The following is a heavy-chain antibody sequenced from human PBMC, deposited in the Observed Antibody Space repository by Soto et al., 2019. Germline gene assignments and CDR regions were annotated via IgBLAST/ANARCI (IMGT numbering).Heavy chain of an antibody. D-gene: IGHD6-19*01. CDR1: GGSISSSSYY. Sequence: PSETLSLTCTVSGGSISSSSYYWGWIRQPPGKGLEWIGSIYYSGSTYYNPSLKSRVTISVDTSKNQFSLKLSSVTASDTAVYYCARLRTVARSDDWFDPWGQGTLVTVSS. CDR2: IYYSGST. V-gene: IGHV4-39*01. CDR3: ARLRTVARSDDWFDP. J-gene: IGHJ5*02.